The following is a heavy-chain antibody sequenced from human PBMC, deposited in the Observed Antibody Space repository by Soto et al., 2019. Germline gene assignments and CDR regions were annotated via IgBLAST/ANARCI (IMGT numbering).Heavy chain of an antibody. D-gene: IGHD6-6*01. CDR1: GFTFSNAW. CDR3: TALSRAARPGFDY. CDR2: IKSKTDGGTT. Sequence: EVQLVESGGGLVKPGGSLRLSCAASGFTFSNAWMSWVRQAPGKGLEWVGRIKSKTDGGTTDYAAPVKGRFTISRDDSKNTLYLQMDSLKTGDTAVYYCTALSRAARPGFDYWGQGTLVTVSS. J-gene: IGHJ4*02. V-gene: IGHV3-15*01.